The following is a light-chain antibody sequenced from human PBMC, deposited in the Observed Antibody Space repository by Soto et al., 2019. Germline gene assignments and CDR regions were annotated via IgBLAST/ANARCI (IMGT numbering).Light chain of an antibody. J-gene: IGLJ3*02. CDR3: QSYDSSLWV. V-gene: IGLV1-40*01. Sequence: QSVLTQPPSVSGAPGQRVTISCTGSNSNIGAGYDVHWYQQLPGTAPKLLIYGNSNRPSGVPDRFSGSKSGTSASLAITGLQAEDEADYYCQSYDSSLWVFGGGTKLTVL. CDR2: GNS. CDR1: NSNIGAGYD.